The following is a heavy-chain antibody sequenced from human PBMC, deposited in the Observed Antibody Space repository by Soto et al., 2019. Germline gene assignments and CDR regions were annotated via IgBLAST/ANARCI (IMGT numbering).Heavy chain of an antibody. CDR3: ARYSSASCHPAYCFDY. V-gene: IGHV4-34*01. Sequence: ETLSLTCAVYGGSFSGYSWTYIRRPPGKGLEWIGDVHHRGTPRYNPSLKSRVTISVDTSKNQFSLRLNSVTAADTAIYYCARYSSASCHPAYCFDYWGQGTPVTVSS. D-gene: IGHD2-2*01. J-gene: IGHJ4*02. CDR2: VHHRGTP. CDR1: GGSFSGYS.